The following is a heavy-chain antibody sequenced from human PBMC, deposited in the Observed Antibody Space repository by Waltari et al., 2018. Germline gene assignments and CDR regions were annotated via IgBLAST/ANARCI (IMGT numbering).Heavy chain of an antibody. Sequence: QVQLQQWGAGLVKPSETLSLTCAVSGGSLTAYYWTWIRQPPGKGLEWIGQTNEYGITQYTLSLRGRVSISRDTSTNKIFLDLTSVTAAYTAVYYCARGPPDGFHIWGQGTVVTVSS. CDR1: GGSLTAYY. V-gene: IGHV4-34*02. CDR3: ARGPPDGFHI. CDR2: TNEYGIT. J-gene: IGHJ3*02.